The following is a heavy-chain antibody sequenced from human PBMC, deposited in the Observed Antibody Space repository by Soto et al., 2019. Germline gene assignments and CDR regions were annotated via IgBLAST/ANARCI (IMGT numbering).Heavy chain of an antibody. Sequence: SETLSLTCTVSGGSISSYYWSWIRQPPGKGPEWIGYIYYSGSTNYNPSLKSRVTISVDTSKNQFSLKLSSVTAADTAVYYCARARVLAAAGSVYYYYGMDVWGQGTTVTVSS. V-gene: IGHV4-59*01. J-gene: IGHJ6*02. CDR1: GGSISSYY. CDR2: IYYSGST. D-gene: IGHD6-13*01. CDR3: ARARVLAAAGSVYYYYGMDV.